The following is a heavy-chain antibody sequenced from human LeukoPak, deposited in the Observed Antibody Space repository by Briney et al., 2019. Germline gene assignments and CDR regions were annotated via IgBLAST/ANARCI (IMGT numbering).Heavy chain of an antibody. V-gene: IGHV1-18*01. CDR1: GYTFTHHG. J-gene: IGHJ4*02. Sequence: ASVKVSCKASGYTFTHHGITWVRQAPGQGLEWMGGISAYNGDTHYAQNFQGRVTLSTDTSTTTAYMELRSLRSDDTAVYYCARDPTNTSGRYAYFDYWGQGTLVTVSS. D-gene: IGHD6-19*01. CDR3: ARDPTNTSGRYAYFDY. CDR2: ISAYNGDT.